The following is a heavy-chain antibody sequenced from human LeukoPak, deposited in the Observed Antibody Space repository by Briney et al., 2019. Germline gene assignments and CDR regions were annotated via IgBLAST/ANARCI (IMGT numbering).Heavy chain of an antibody. V-gene: IGHV3-23*01. CDR3: VKRRGVAGSPDY. CDR1: GFTFSSYA. D-gene: IGHD6-19*01. J-gene: IGHJ4*02. Sequence: GGSLRLSCAASGFTFSSYAMSWGRQAPGKGLEWVSAISGRGGSTYHADSVKGRFTISRDNSKNTLYMKMNSRRGEDRAVYYCVKRRGVAGSPDYWRQGTLVTVSS. CDR2: ISGRGGST.